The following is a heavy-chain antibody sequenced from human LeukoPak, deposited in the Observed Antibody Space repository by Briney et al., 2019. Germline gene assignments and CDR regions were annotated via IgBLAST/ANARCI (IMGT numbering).Heavy chain of an antibody. Sequence: GGSLRLSCAASGFTFSSYGMSWVRQAPGKGLEWVSGISSIGGSTYYADSVKGRFTISRDNSKNTLYLQMNSLRAEDTAVYYCAKEIYDSSGYYLSWGQGTLVTVSS. V-gene: IGHV3-23*01. CDR3: AKEIYDSSGYYLS. CDR2: ISSIGGST. CDR1: GFTFSSYG. D-gene: IGHD3-22*01. J-gene: IGHJ4*02.